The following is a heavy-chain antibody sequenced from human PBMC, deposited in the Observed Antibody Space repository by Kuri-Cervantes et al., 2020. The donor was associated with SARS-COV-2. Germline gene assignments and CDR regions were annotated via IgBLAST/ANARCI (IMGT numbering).Heavy chain of an antibody. CDR2: IYYSGST. Sequence: SETLSLTCTVSGGSISSSSYYWGWIRQPPGKGLERIGSIYYSGSTYYNPSLKSRVTISVDTSKNQFSLTLSSVTAADTAVYYCATSSGWSAGPFDYWGQGTLVTVSS. CDR1: GGSISSSSYY. J-gene: IGHJ4*02. V-gene: IGHV4-39*01. D-gene: IGHD6-19*01. CDR3: ATSSGWSAGPFDY.